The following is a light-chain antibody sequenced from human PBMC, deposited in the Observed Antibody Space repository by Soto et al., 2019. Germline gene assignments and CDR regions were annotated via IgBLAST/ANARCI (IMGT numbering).Light chain of an antibody. V-gene: IGLV2-14*03. CDR2: DVS. CDR1: SSDVGAYNF. CDR3: CSYACSNIHYV. Sequence: QSALTQPASVSGSPGQSIAISCTGTSSDVGAYNFVSWYQHHPGKAPKLLLYDVSDRPSGVSARFSGSRSGNTASLTLSALHAEDEADYYCCSYACSNIHYVFGTGTKVTVL. J-gene: IGLJ1*01.